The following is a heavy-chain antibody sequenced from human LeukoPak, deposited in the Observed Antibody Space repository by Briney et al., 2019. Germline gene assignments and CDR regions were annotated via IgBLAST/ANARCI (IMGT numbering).Heavy chain of an antibody. CDR2: ISSSSSDI. V-gene: IGHV3-21*01. Sequence: PGGSLRLSCAASGLTFSHYRMNWVRQAPGKGLEWVSSISSSSSDIYYADSVRGRFTISRDNAKNSLYLQMNSLRADDTAVFYCARGYCSGGSCYWAFDLWGQGTMVTVSS. CDR1: GLTFSHYR. D-gene: IGHD2-15*01. CDR3: ARGYCSGGSCYWAFDL. J-gene: IGHJ3*01.